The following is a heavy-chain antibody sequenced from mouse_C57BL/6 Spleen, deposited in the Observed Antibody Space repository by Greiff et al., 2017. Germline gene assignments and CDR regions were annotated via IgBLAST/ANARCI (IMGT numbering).Heavy chain of an antibody. D-gene: IGHD2-4*01. CDR3: ARQGGASYDYDWYFDV. CDR2: IDPSDSET. Sequence: QVQLQQPGAELVRPGSSVKLSCKASGYTFTSYWMHWVKQRPIQGLEWIGNIDPSDSETHYNQKFKDKASLTVDKSSSTAYMQLSSLTSEDSAVYYCARQGGASYDYDWYFDVWGTGTTVTVSS. J-gene: IGHJ1*03. CDR1: GYTFTSYW. V-gene: IGHV1-52*01.